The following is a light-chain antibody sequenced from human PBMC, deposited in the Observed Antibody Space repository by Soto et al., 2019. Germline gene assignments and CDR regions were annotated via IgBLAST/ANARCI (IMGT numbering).Light chain of an antibody. CDR2: DVS. V-gene: IGLV2-14*01. CDR3: SSYTSASTPLV. J-gene: IGLJ2*01. Sequence: QSVLTQPASVSGSTGQSITISCTGTGSDVGGYNYVSWYQQHPGKAPKVMIYDVSNRPSGVSNRFSGSKSGNTASLTISGLQADDGADYYCSSYTSASTPLVFGGGTKLTVL. CDR1: GSDVGGYNY.